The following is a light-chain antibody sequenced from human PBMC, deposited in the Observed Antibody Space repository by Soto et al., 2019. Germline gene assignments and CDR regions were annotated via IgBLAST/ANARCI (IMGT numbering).Light chain of an antibody. CDR2: GAS. CDR3: QQYGTSPFT. CDR1: QSVSSSY. Sequence: EIVLTQSPGTLSLSPGERATLSCRASQSVSSSYLAWYQQKPGQAPRLLISGASSRATGIPDRFSGSGSGTDFTLTISRLEPEDFAVYYCQQYGTSPFTFGPGTKVDIK. J-gene: IGKJ3*01. V-gene: IGKV3-20*01.